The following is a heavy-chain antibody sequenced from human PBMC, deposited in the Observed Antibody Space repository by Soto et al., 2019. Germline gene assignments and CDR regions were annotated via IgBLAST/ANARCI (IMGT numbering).Heavy chain of an antibody. D-gene: IGHD6-19*01. V-gene: IGHV4-39*07. Sequence: LSLTCTVSGGSISSSSYYWGWIRQPPGKGLEWIGSIYYSGSTYYNPSLKSRVTISVDTSKNQFSLKLSSVTAADTAVYYCARDKIAVAGTFDYWGQGTLVTVSS. CDR3: ARDKIAVAGTFDY. CDR2: IYYSGST. J-gene: IGHJ4*02. CDR1: GGSISSSSYY.